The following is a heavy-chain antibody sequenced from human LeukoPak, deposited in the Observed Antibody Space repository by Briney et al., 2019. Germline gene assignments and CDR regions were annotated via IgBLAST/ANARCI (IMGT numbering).Heavy chain of an antibody. D-gene: IGHD2-2*01. Sequence: ASVKVSCKASGYTFTGYYMHWVRQAPGQGLEWMGWINPNSGGTNYAQKFQGRVTMTRDASISTAYMELSRPRSDDTAVYYCARDRLGMDQLRSSGWFDPWGQGTLVTVSS. CDR1: GYTFTGYY. CDR2: INPNSGGT. V-gene: IGHV1-2*02. J-gene: IGHJ5*02. CDR3: ARDRLGMDQLRSSGWFDP.